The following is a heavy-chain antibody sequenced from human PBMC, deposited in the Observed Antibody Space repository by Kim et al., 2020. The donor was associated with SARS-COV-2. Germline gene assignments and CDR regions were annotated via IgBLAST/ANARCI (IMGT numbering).Heavy chain of an antibody. D-gene: IGHD3-22*01. CDR2: ISSSSSYI. V-gene: IGHV3-21*01. CDR3: ARDYDSSGYYRNYYYYYGMDV. Sequence: GGSLRLSCAASGFTFSSYSMNWVRQAPGKGLEWVSSISSSSSYIYYADSVKGRFTISRDNAKNSLYLQMNSLRAEDTAVYYCARDYDSSGYYRNYYYYYGMDVWGQGTTVTVSS. J-gene: IGHJ6*02. CDR1: GFTFSSYS.